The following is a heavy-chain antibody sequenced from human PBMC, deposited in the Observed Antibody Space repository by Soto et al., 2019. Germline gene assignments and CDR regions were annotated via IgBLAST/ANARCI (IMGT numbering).Heavy chain of an antibody. D-gene: IGHD2-15*01. CDR3: ASPFCHSSPLLSGIHV. CDR2: VYYTGAA. V-gene: IGHV4-59*01. J-gene: IGHJ6*02. CDR1: GDSISRYF. Sequence: PSETLSLTCTVSGDSISRYFWNWVRQSPGKGLEWIGNVYYTGAATYNPSLKSRVTISVDPSNSQFSLSLSSLTAADPAVYYWASPFCHSSPLLSGIHVRGPGTMLTASS.